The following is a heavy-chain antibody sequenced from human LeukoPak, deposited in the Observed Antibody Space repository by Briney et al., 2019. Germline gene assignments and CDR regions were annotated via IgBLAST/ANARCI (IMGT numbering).Heavy chain of an antibody. CDR2: IYPGDSDT. D-gene: IGHD2-2*01. V-gene: IGHV5-51*01. Sequence: GESLKISCKGSGYSFTSYWIGWVRQMPGKGLEWMGIIYPGDSDTRYSPSFQGQVTISADKSISTAYLQWSSLKASDTAMYYCARQFCSSTSCYDAFDIWGQGTMVTVSS. CDR1: GYSFTSYW. CDR3: ARQFCSSTSCYDAFDI. J-gene: IGHJ3*02.